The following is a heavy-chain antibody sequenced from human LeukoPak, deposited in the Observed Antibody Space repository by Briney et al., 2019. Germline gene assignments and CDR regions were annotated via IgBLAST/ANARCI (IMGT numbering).Heavy chain of an antibody. CDR1: GGTFSSYA. Sequence: ASVKVSCKASGGTFSSYAISWVRQAPGQGLEWMGGIIPIFGTANYAQKFQGRVTITADESTSTAYMELSRLRSDDTAVYYCARGPLVEDGLDPWGQGTLVTVSS. CDR3: ARGPLVEDGLDP. J-gene: IGHJ5*02. D-gene: IGHD2-8*02. V-gene: IGHV1-69*13. CDR2: IIPIFGTA.